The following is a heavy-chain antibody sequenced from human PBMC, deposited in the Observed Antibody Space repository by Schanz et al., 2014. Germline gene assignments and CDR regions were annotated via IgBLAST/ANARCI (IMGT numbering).Heavy chain of an antibody. J-gene: IGHJ6*02. CDR2: ISGSGETT. Sequence: EVRLVESGGGVVQPGRSLRLSCAASGFGFDDYAMSWVRQAPGKGLEWVSAISGSGETTYYADSVKGRFTISRDNSKNALYLQMNSLRAEDTAVYYCARRITGTHHNPYYHGMDVWGQGTTVTVSS. CDR3: ARRITGTHHNPYYHGMDV. CDR1: GFGFDDYA. V-gene: IGHV3-23*04. D-gene: IGHD1-20*01.